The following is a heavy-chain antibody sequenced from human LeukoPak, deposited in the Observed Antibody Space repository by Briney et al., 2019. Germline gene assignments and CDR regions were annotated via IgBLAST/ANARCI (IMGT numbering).Heavy chain of an antibody. CDR1: GGTFSSYA. J-gene: IGHJ5*02. CDR2: IIPIFGTA. CDR3: ARDASPPGCSGGSCYFNWFDP. V-gene: IGHV1-69*13. D-gene: IGHD2-15*01. Sequence: SVKVSCKASGGTFSSYAISWVRQAPGQGLEWMGGIIPIFGTANYAQKFQGRVTITADESTSTAYMELSSLRSEDTAVYYCARDASPPGCSGGSCYFNWFDPWGRGTLVTVSS.